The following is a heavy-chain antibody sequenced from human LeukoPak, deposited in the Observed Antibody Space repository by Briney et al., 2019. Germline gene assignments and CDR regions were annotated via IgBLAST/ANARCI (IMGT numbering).Heavy chain of an antibody. J-gene: IGHJ4*02. CDR2: IKSAGSSI. CDR1: GFTFSSYW. CDR3: TRDLDYGGRSNFDD. D-gene: IGHD4-23*01. V-gene: IGHV3-74*03. Sequence: GGSLRLSCAASGFTFSSYWMHWVRQAPGKGLVWVSRIKSAGSSIMYADSVKGRFTISRDNAKNTLYLQMNSLRAEDTAVYYCTRDLDYGGRSNFDDWGQGTLVTVSS.